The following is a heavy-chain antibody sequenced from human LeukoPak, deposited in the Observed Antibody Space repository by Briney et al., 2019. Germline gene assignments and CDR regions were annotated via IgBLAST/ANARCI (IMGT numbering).Heavy chain of an antibody. J-gene: IGHJ4*02. CDR3: ARDSPPDYYFDY. Sequence: GGSLRLSCAASGFTFSSYGMHWVRQAPGKGPEWVAVIWYDGSNKYYADSVKGRFTIPRNNSKNTLYLQMNSLRAEDTAVYYCARDSPPDYYFDYWGQGTLVTVSS. CDR1: GFTFSSYG. CDR2: IWYDGSNK. D-gene: IGHD2-21*02. V-gene: IGHV3-33*01.